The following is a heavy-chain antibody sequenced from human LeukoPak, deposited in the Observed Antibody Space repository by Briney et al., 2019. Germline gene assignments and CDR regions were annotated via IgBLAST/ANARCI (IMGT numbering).Heavy chain of an antibody. V-gene: IGHV3-15*01. CDR2: IKRKTDGGTT. CDR1: GFTFSNAW. D-gene: IGHD3-10*01. Sequence: GGSLRLSCAASGFTFSNAWMSWVRQAPGRGLEWVGRIKRKTDGGTTDYAAPVKGRFTISRDDSKNTLYLQMNSLKTEDTAVYYCTTHRPIMVRGARVSYGMDVWGQGTTVTVSS. CDR3: TTHRPIMVRGARVSYGMDV. J-gene: IGHJ6*02.